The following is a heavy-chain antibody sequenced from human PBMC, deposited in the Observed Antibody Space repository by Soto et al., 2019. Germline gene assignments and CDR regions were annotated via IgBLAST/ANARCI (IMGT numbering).Heavy chain of an antibody. CDR2: INSDGSST. CDR3: ASGLVEYSTSRDDY. CDR1: GFTFSNSW. V-gene: IGHV3-74*01. D-gene: IGHD6-13*01. J-gene: IGHJ4*02. Sequence: EVQLVESGGGLVQPGGSLRLSCAASGFTFSNSWMHWVRQAPGKGLVWVSRINSDGSSTSYADSVKGRFTISRDNAKNTLYLQMNRRMAADTAVYYCASGLVEYSTSRDDYWGQGTLVTVSS.